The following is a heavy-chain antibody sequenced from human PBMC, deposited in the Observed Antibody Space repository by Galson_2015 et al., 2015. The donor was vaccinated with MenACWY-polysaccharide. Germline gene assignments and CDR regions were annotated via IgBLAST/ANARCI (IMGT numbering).Heavy chain of an antibody. Sequence: SETLSLTCAVSGGSISSSNWWSWVRQPPGKGLEWIGEIYHSGSTNYNPSLKSRVTISVDKSKNQFSLKLSSVTAADTAVYYCARESPLQPKIHVIVVVPAARGRRAFDIWGQGTMVTVSS. D-gene: IGHD2-2*01. CDR1: GGSISSSNW. CDR3: ARESPLQPKIHVIVVVPAARGRRAFDI. J-gene: IGHJ3*02. V-gene: IGHV4-4*02. CDR2: IYHSGST.